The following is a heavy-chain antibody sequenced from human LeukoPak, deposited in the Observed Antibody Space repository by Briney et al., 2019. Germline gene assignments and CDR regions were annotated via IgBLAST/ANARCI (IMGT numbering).Heavy chain of an antibody. J-gene: IGHJ4*02. CDR1: GFTFSSYS. CDR2: ISSSSSYI. V-gene: IGHV3-21*01. CDR3: ARGIAVARYFDY. Sequence: KPGGSLRLSCAASGFTFSSYSMNWVRQAPGKGLEWVSSISSSSSYIYYADSVKGRFTISRDNAKNSLYLQMNSLRAEDTAVYYCARGIAVARYFDYWGQGTLVTVSS. D-gene: IGHD6-19*01.